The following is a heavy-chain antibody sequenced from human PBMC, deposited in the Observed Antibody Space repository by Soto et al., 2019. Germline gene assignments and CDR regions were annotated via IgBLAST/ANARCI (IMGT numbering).Heavy chain of an antibody. CDR3: ARGAIVVVPAANSDYYYYAMDV. J-gene: IGHJ6*02. CDR1: GGTFSSYA. V-gene: IGHV1-69*13. Sequence: ASVKVSCKASGGTFSSYAISWVRQAPGQGLEWMGGIIPIFGTANYAQKFQGRVTITADESTSTAYMELSSPRSEDTAVYYCARGAIVVVPAANSDYYYYAMDVWGQGTTVTVSS. CDR2: IIPIFGTA. D-gene: IGHD2-2*01.